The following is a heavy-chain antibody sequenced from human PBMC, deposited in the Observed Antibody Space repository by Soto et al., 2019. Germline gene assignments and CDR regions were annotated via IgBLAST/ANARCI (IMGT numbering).Heavy chain of an antibody. Sequence: SETLSLTCSVSGDSISTVDYFWAWIRQPPGQALEYIGYIYKSTTTYYNPSFGSRVAISLDTSKSQFSLNVTSVTAADTAVYFCARGRYCLTGRCFPNWFDSWGQGTLVTVSS. D-gene: IGHD2-15*01. CDR3: ARGRYCLTGRCFPNWFDS. V-gene: IGHV4-30-4*01. J-gene: IGHJ5*01. CDR2: IYKSTTT. CDR1: GDSISTVDYF.